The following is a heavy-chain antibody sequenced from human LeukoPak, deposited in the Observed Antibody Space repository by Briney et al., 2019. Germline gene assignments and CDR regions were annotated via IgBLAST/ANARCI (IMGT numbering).Heavy chain of an antibody. Sequence: VASVKVSCKASGYTFTSYYMHWVRQAPGKGLEWMGGFDPEDDEKTYAQKFQGRVTMTEDTSTDTAYMELRSLRSEDTAVYYCAAELSSGYFDYWGQGTLVTVSS. V-gene: IGHV1-24*01. CDR1: GYTFTSYY. CDR2: FDPEDDEK. CDR3: AAELSSGYFDY. J-gene: IGHJ4*02. D-gene: IGHD3-22*01.